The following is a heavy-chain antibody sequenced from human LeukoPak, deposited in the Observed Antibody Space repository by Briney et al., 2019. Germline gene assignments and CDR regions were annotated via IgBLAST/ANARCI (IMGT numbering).Heavy chain of an antibody. CDR3: ARDQDYLQFYYYYYYMDV. D-gene: IGHD4-11*01. CDR2: ISSSSSYI. V-gene: IGHV3-21*01. J-gene: IGHJ6*03. Sequence: GGSLRLSCAASGFTFSSYSMNWVRQAPGKGLEWVSSISSSSSYIYYADSVKGRFTISRDSAKNSLYLQMNSLRAEDTAVYYCARDQDYLQFYYYYYYMDVWGKGTTVTVSS. CDR1: GFTFSSYS.